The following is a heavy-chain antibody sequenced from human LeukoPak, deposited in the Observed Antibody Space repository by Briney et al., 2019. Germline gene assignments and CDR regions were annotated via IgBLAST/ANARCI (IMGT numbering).Heavy chain of an antibody. V-gene: IGHV1-8*01. J-gene: IGHJ6*03. CDR1: VYTFTIYD. Sequence: ASVTVSFTPSVYTFTIYDINWVRQASGQGLEGMGGMNPNSGNTGYAQKFQGRVTMTRNTSISKAYMELSSLRSEDTAVYYCARGPNYSNFGGHYYYYMDVWGKGTTVTVSS. D-gene: IGHD5-24*01. CDR2: MNPNSGNT. CDR3: ARGPNYSNFGGHYYYYMDV.